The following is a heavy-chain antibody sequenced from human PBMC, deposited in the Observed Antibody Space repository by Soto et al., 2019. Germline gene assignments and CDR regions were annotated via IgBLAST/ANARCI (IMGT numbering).Heavy chain of an antibody. CDR1: GFTFSDYY. V-gene: IGHV3-11*01. CDR3: ARGVADDYYYYMDV. D-gene: IGHD2-15*01. CDR2: ISSSGSTI. Sequence: PGGSVRLSCAASGFTFSDYYMSWIRQAPGKGLEWVSYISSSGSTIYYADSVKGRFTISRDNAKNSLYLQMNSLRAEDTAVYYCARGVADDYYYYMDVWGKGTTVTVSS. J-gene: IGHJ6*03.